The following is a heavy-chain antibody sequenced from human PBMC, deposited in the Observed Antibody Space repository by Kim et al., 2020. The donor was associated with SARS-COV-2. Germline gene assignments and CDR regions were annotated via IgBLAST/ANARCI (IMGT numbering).Heavy chain of an antibody. CDR2: IYSGGST. CDR3: AIHYDFHEGYFQH. CDR1: GFTVSSNY. V-gene: IGHV3-66*01. D-gene: IGHD3-3*01. J-gene: IGHJ1*01. Sequence: GGSLRLSCAASGFTVSSNYMSWVRQAPGKGLEWVSVIYSGGSTYYADSVKGRFTISRDNSKNTLYLQMNSLRAEDTAVYYCAIHYDFHEGYFQHWGQGTLVTVSS.